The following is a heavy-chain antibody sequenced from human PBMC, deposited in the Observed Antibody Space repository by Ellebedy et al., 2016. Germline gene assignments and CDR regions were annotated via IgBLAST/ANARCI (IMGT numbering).Heavy chain of an antibody. J-gene: IGHJ5*02. Sequence: SETLSLTXTVSGGSISSYYWSWIRQPAGKGLEWIGRIYTSGSTNYNPSLKSRVTISVDTSKNQFSLKLSSVTAADTAVYYCARDAIAASGGWFDPWGQGTLVTVSS. CDR2: IYTSGST. D-gene: IGHD6-13*01. CDR3: ARDAIAASGGWFDP. V-gene: IGHV4-4*07. CDR1: GGSISSYY.